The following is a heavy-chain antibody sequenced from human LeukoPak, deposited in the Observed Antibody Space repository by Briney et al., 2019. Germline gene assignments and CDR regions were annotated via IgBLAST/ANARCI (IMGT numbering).Heavy chain of an antibody. V-gene: IGHV3-9*01. CDR3: AKSDCSSTSCYAGYFDY. D-gene: IGHD2-2*01. CDR2: ISWNSGSI. Sequence: PGGSLRLSCAASGFTFDDYAMHWFRQAPGKGLEWVSGISWNSGSIGYADSVKGRFTIFRDNAKNSLYLQMNSLRAEDTALYYCAKSDCSSTSCYAGYFDYWGQGTLVTVSS. J-gene: IGHJ4*02. CDR1: GFTFDDYA.